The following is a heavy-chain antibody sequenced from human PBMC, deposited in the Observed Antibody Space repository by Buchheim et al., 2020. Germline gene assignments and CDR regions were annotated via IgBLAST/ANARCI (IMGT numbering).Heavy chain of an antibody. CDR3: AKDDGYSSSDFFDY. Sequence: EVQLVESGGALVQPGGSPRLSCAASGFTFSNYAXSWVRQAPGKGLEWVSAISGSGGSTYYADSVKGRFTXSRDNSKKTLYLQLNILIAEDTAVYYCAKDDGYSSSDFFDYWGQGTL. CDR1: GFTFSNYA. V-gene: IGHV3-23*04. D-gene: IGHD6-6*01. CDR2: ISGSGGST. J-gene: IGHJ4*02.